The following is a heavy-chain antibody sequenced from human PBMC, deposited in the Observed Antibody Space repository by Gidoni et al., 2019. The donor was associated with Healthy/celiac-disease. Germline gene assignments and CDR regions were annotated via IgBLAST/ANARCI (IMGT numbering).Heavy chain of an antibody. V-gene: IGHV3-48*01. D-gene: IGHD3-9*01. CDR1: GFTFSSYR. CDR2: ISSSSSTI. Sequence: EVQLVESGGGLVQPGGSLRLSCAASGFTFSSYRMNWVRQAPGKGLEWVSYISSSSSTIYYADSVKGRFTISRDNAKNSRYLQMNSLRAEDTAVYYCARTLTSRGDILTGSIDYWGQGTLVTVSS. J-gene: IGHJ4*02. CDR3: ARTLTSRGDILTGSIDY.